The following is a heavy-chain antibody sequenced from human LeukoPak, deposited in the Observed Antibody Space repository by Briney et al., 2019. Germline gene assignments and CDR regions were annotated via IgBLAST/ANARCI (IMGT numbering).Heavy chain of an antibody. CDR2: IYYSGST. V-gene: IGHV4-59*01. D-gene: IGHD3-22*01. CDR3: AALPSNLKKVVVGV. J-gene: IGHJ6*02. Sequence: SETLSLTCTVSGGSISSYYWSWIRQPPGKGLEWIGYIYYSGSTNYNPSLKSRVTISVDTSKNQFSLKLSSVTAADTAVYYCAALPSNLKKVVVGVWGQGTTVTVSS. CDR1: GGSISSYY.